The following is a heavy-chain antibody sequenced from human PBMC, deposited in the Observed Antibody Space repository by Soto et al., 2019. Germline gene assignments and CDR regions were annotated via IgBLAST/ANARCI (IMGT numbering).Heavy chain of an antibody. D-gene: IGHD3-9*01. J-gene: IGHJ4*02. CDR1: GFTFSRFA. CDR2: ISSTYEI. V-gene: IGHV3-48*01. Sequence: EVYLVESGGGLVQPGGTLRLSCAASGFTFSRFAMNWVRQAPGKGLEWISYISSTYEIHYIDSVEGRFTVSRDNAKNSLFLQMNNLRAEDTAVYFCARDLDWAFDYWGQGTLVTVSS. CDR3: ARDLDWAFDY.